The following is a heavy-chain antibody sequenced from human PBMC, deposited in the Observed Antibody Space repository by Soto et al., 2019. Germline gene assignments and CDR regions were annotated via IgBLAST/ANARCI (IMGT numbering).Heavy chain of an antibody. V-gene: IGHV3-23*01. D-gene: IGHD1-1*01. CDR2: ISESGGST. CDR1: GFTFRSYA. Sequence: GGSLRLSCAASGFTFRSYAMSRVRQAPGKWLEWVSAISESGGSTYYADSVKGRFTISRDNSKNTLYLQMNSLRAEDTAVYYCAKDKPGTTAFDIWGRGTLVTVSS. CDR3: AKDKPGTTAFDI. J-gene: IGHJ3*02.